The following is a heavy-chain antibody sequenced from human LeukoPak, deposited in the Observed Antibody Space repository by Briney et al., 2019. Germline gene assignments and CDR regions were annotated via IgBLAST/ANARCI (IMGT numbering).Heavy chain of an antibody. CDR1: GYTFTSYD. Sequence: GASVKVSCEASGYTFTSYDINWVRQATGQGLEWMGWMNPNSGNTGYAQKFQGRVTMTRNTSISTAYMELSSLRSEDTAVYYCARGAHDYGDYVSDYWGQGTLVTVSS. J-gene: IGHJ4*02. D-gene: IGHD4-17*01. CDR3: ARGAHDYGDYVSDY. CDR2: MNPNSGNT. V-gene: IGHV1-8*01.